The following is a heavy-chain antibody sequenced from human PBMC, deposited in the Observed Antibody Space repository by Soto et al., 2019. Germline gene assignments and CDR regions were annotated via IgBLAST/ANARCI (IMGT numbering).Heavy chain of an antibody. V-gene: IGHV1-58*01. Sequence: QMQLVQSGPEVKKPGTSVKVSCKASGFTFTSSAVQWVRQARGQRLEWIGWIVVGSGNTNYAQKFQERVTITRDMSTSTAYRELSSLRSEDTAVYYCAADRSAYYDFWSGYYWVVSGTTDGMDVWGQGTTVTVSS. D-gene: IGHD3-3*01. J-gene: IGHJ6*02. CDR2: IVVGSGNT. CDR3: AADRSAYYDFWSGYYWVVSGTTDGMDV. CDR1: GFTFTSSA.